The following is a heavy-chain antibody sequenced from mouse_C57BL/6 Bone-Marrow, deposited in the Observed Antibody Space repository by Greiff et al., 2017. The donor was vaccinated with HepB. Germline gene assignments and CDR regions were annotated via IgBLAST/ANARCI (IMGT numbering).Heavy chain of an antibody. CDR1: GFNIKDYY. J-gene: IGHJ4*01. D-gene: IGHD1-1*01. Sequence: DVQLVESGAELVKPGASVKLSCTASGFNIKDYYMHWVKQRTEQGLEWIGRIDPEDGETKYAPKFQGKATITADTASNTAYLQLSSLTSEDTAVYYCARWGGISYLYAMDYWGQGTSVTVSS. V-gene: IGHV14-2*01. CDR2: IDPEDGET. CDR3: ARWGGISYLYAMDY.